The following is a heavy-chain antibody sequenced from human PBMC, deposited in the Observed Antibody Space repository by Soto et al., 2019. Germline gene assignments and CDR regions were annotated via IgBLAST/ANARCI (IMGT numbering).Heavy chain of an antibody. D-gene: IGHD6-19*01. Sequence: EVQLLESGGGLVQPGGSLRLSCAASGFTFSSYAMSWVRQAPGKGLEWVSAISGSGGSTYYADSVKGRFTISRDNSKNTLYRQMNSLSPEDTAVYYCAKPSGWYGAVDIWGQGTMVTVSS. CDR2: ISGSGGST. CDR1: GFTFSSYA. CDR3: AKPSGWYGAVDI. J-gene: IGHJ3*02. V-gene: IGHV3-23*01.